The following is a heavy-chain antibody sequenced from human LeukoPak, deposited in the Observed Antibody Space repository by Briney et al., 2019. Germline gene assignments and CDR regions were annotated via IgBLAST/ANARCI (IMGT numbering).Heavy chain of an antibody. V-gene: IGHV3-53*01. CDR1: GFSVSSNY. D-gene: IGHD3-10*01. CDR3: TRARGRITRDAYLDY. J-gene: IGHJ4*02. CDR2: IYSSGST. Sequence: GGSLRLSCAASGFSVSSNYMSWVRQAPGKGLTWVSVIYSSGSTYYAASVKGGFAISSDDSKNTLHLQMSSLRAEDTAMYYCTRARGRITRDAYLDYWGQGTLVTVSS.